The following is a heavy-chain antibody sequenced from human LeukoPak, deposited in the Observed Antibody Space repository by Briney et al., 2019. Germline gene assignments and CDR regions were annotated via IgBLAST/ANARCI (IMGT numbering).Heavy chain of an antibody. CDR2: IWHDGSNE. V-gene: IGHV3-33*06. Sequence: GGSLRLSCAASGFNFGIHGMHWVRQAPGKGLEWLAIIWHDGSNEYYEDSVKGRFTISRDNSKNTVYLQMDSLRVEDTAVYYCAKRNTGYYFDYWGQGTLVTVSS. CDR3: AKRNTGYYFDY. D-gene: IGHD1-14*01. CDR1: GFNFGIHG. J-gene: IGHJ4*02.